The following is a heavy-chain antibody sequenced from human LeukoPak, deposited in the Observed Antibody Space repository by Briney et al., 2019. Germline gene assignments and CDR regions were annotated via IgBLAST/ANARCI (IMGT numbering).Heavy chain of an antibody. CDR1: GFTFSSYG. V-gene: IGHV3-33*06. CDR3: AKGVSSPLYYFDY. CDR2: IWYDGSNK. J-gene: IGHJ4*02. Sequence: GSLRLSCAASGFTFSSYGMHWVRQAPGKGLEWVAVIWYDGSNKYYADSVKGRFTNSRDNSKNTLHLQMNSLRAEDTAVYYCAKGVSSPLYYFDYWGQGTLVTVSS. D-gene: IGHD6-13*01.